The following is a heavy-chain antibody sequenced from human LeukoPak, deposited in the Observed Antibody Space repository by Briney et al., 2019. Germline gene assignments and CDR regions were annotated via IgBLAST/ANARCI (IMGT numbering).Heavy chain of an antibody. V-gene: IGHV4-39*07. CDR3: ARGIAAAGPFDY. D-gene: IGHD6-13*01. J-gene: IGHJ4*02. Sequence: SETLSLTCTVSGGSISSYYWGWIRQPPGKGLEWIGSIYYSGSTYYNPSLKSRVTISLDTSNNQFSLKLSSVTAADTAVYYCARGIAAAGPFDYWGQGTLVTISS. CDR2: IYYSGST. CDR1: GGSISSYY.